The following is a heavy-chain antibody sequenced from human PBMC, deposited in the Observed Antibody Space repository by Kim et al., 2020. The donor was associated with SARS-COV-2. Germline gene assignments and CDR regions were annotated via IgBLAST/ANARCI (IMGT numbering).Heavy chain of an antibody. CDR3: TSKYYYDSSGYYYADW. J-gene: IGHJ4*02. D-gene: IGHD3-22*01. CDR1: DHSTSSGYY. Sequence: SETLSLTCAVADHSTSSGYYWGWIRQLPGKGPEWIGSIHQSGSTYYNPSLKSRVFISIDTSKNQFSLRLNSVTAADTAVYYCTSKYYYDSSGYYYADWWGQGTLVTVSS. V-gene: IGHV4-38-2*01. CDR2: IHQSGST.